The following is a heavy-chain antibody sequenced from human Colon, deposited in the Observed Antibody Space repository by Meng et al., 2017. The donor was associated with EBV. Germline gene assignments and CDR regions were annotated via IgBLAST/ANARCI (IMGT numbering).Heavy chain of an antibody. D-gene: IGHD5-18*01. V-gene: IGHV4-39*07. J-gene: IGHJ4*02. CDR1: CGFISSSNYS. Sequence: QPETQESGPGLVEPSASLALPCPVPCGFISSSNYSWARNRPPPGKGLEWIGGISYGGSTSYNPSLKSRVTISIDTSKNQFSLSLTSVTAADTAIYYCARGIQIWHEIDYWGQGTLVTVSS. CDR3: ARGIQIWHEIDY. CDR2: ISYGGST.